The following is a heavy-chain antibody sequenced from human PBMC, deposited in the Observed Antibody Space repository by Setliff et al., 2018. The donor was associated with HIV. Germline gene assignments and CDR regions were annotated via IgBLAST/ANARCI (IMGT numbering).Heavy chain of an antibody. Sequence: SETLSLTCAVYGGSFSGSYWSWIRQPPGKGLEWIGEINHSGSTNYNPSLKSRVTISVEPYKNQFSLKVTSVTAADTALYYCARVSPPPDNYFYYYMDVWGKGTTVTVSS. D-gene: IGHD3-9*01. J-gene: IGHJ6*03. CDR3: ARVSPPPDNYFYYYMDV. CDR1: GGSFSGSY. CDR2: INHSGST. V-gene: IGHV4-34*01.